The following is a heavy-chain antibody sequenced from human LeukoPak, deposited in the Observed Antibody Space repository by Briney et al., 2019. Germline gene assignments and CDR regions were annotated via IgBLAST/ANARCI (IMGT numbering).Heavy chain of an antibody. D-gene: IGHD3-10*01. J-gene: IGHJ6*02. CDR2: TYTSGST. CDR1: GGSISSYY. CDR3: ARDRGYGSGSYYIVIYYYGMDV. Sequence: SETLSLTCTVSGGSISSYYWSWIRQPAGKGLEWIGRTYTSGSTNYNPSLKSRVTMSVDTSKNQFSLKLSSVTAADTAVYYCARDRGYGSGSYYIVIYYYGMDVWGQGTTVTVSS. V-gene: IGHV4-4*07.